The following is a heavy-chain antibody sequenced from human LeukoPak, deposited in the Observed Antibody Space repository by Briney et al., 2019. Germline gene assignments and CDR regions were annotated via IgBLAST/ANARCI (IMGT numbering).Heavy chain of an antibody. CDR2: IYYSGST. CDR3: ARLAVAGTVIDY. CDR1: SGSISSSSYF. V-gene: IGHV4-39*01. J-gene: IGHJ4*02. Sequence: NSSETLSLTCTVSSGSISSSSYFWGWIRQPPGKGLEWIGSIYYSGSTYFNPPLGSRVTISVDTSRNQFSLKLSSVTAADTAVYYCARLAVAGTVIDYWGQGTLVTVSS. D-gene: IGHD6-19*01.